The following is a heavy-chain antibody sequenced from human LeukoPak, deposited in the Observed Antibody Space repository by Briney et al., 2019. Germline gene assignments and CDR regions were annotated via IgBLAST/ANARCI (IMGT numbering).Heavy chain of an antibody. V-gene: IGHV3-7*01. CDR2: ISPDGSEK. CDR1: GFGFGSEW. CDR3: ARYYDPPVGDAFDI. D-gene: IGHD3-16*01. Sequence: GGSLRLSCAASGFGFGSEWMSWARQSPEKGLEWVANISPDGSEKYYVDSVRGRFTISRDNGKNSLYLQLNSLRADDTAVYFCARYYDPPVGDAFDIWGQGTLVTVSS. J-gene: IGHJ3*02.